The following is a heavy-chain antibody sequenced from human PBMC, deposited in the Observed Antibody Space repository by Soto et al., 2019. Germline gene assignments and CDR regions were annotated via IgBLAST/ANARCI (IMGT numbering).Heavy chain of an antibody. CDR1: GYTFTSYG. CDR3: ARVSYYYDSSGYYSPYYYYGMDV. J-gene: IGHJ6*02. D-gene: IGHD3-22*01. V-gene: IGHV1-18*04. CDR2: ISAYNGNT. Sequence: GASVKVSCKASGYTFTSYGISWVRQAPGQGLEWMGWISAYNGNTNYAQKLQGRVTMTTDTSTSTAYMELRSLRSDDTAVYYCARVSYYYDSSGYYSPYYYYGMDVWGQGTTVTVYS.